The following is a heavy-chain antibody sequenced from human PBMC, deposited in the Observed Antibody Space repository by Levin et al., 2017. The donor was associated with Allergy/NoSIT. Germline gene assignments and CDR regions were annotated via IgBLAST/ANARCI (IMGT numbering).Heavy chain of an antibody. CDR2: MFTSGGT. CDR3: ARSIRVGSGYDYGSDY. CDR1: GGSISSYY. D-gene: IGHD5-12*01. V-gene: IGHV4-4*07. J-gene: IGHJ4*02. Sequence: KPSETLSLTCTVSGGSISSYYWSWIRQPAGKGLEWIGRMFTSGGTNYNPSLNSRVTMSVDMSKNQISLRLTSVTAADTALYYCARSIRVGSGYDYGSDYWGQGILVTVSS.